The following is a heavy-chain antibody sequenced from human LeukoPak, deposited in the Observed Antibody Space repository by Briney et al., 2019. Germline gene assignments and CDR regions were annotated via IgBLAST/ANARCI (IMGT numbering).Heavy chain of an antibody. CDR3: AVVVPGGFDY. D-gene: IGHD2-2*01. V-gene: IGHV3-7*02. CDR2: IKEDGSEK. Sequence: PGGSLRLSCAASGFTFSSYWMTWVRQAPGKGLEWVANIKEDGSEKYYVDSVKGRFTISRDNAKKSLYLQMNSLRAEDTAVYYCAVVVPGGFDYWGQGTLVTVSS. CDR1: GFTFSSYW. J-gene: IGHJ4*02.